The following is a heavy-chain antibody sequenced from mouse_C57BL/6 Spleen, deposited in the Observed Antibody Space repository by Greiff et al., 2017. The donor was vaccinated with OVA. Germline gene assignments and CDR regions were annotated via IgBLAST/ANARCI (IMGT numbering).Heavy chain of an antibody. CDR2: IYPGDGDT. CDR1: GYAFSSYW. D-gene: IGHD2-5*01. Sequence: QVQLKESGAELVTPGASVKISCKASGYAFSSYWMNWVKQRPGKGLEWIGQIYPGDGDTNYNGKFKGKATLTADKSSSTAYMQLSSLTSEDSAVYFCAPYSNHYYYAMDYWGQGTSVTVSS. CDR3: APYSNHYYYAMDY. V-gene: IGHV1-80*01. J-gene: IGHJ4*01.